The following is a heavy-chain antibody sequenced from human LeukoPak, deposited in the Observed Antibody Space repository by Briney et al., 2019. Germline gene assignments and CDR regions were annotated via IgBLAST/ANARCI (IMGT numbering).Heavy chain of an antibody. CDR3: ARDRSEFDY. J-gene: IGHJ4*02. D-gene: IGHD1-14*01. V-gene: IGHV4-59*02. CDR1: GGSVSSYY. CDR2: IYYSGST. Sequence: SETLSLTCTVSGGSVSSYYWSWIRQPPGKGLEWIGYIYYSGSTNYNPSLKSRVTISVDASKNQFSLKLSSVTAADTAVYYCARDRSEFDYWGQGTLVTVSS.